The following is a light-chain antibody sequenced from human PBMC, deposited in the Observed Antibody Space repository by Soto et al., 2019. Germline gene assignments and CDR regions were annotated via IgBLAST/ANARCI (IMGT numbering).Light chain of an antibody. CDR1: QTVSYW. Sequence: DIQMTQSPSTLSASVGDRVTITCRASQTVSYWLAWYQQKPGKAPKLLIYKASNLESGVPSRFSGSGSGTEFSLTISSLQPDDFATYYCQHYASSPITFGGGTKGEIK. V-gene: IGKV1-5*03. CDR2: KAS. CDR3: QHYASSPIT. J-gene: IGKJ4*01.